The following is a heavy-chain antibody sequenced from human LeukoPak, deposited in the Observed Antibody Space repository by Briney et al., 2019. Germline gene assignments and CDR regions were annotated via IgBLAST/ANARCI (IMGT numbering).Heavy chain of an antibody. CDR2: IISSSKTV. Sequence: GGSLRLSCAASGFTFSDYSMNWVRQAPGKGLEWVSYIISSSKTVYYADSVKGRFTISRDNARNSRYLQMNNLRAEDTAVYYCARERGYSSSWYTFWGQGTLVTVSS. D-gene: IGHD6-13*01. CDR1: GFTFSDYS. J-gene: IGHJ4*02. V-gene: IGHV3-48*01. CDR3: ARERGYSSSWYTF.